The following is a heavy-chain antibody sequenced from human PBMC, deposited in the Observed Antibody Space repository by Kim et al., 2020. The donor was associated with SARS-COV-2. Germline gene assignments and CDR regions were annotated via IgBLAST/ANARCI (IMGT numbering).Heavy chain of an antibody. J-gene: IGHJ4*02. CDR2: ISGSGGST. CDR3: ASGDRGFKEVDY. V-gene: IGHV3-23*01. CDR1: GFTFSSYA. Sequence: GGSLRLSCAASGFTFSSYAMSWVRQAPGKGLEWVSAISGSGGSTYYADSVKGRFTISRDNSKNTLYLQMNSLRAEDTAVYYCASGDRGFKEVDYWGQGTLVTVSS. D-gene: IGHD3-10*01.